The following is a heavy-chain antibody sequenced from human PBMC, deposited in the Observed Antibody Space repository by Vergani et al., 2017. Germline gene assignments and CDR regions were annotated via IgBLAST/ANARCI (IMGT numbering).Heavy chain of an antibody. D-gene: IGHD5-18*01. CDR2: ISAYNGNT. V-gene: IGHV1-18*01. J-gene: IGHJ6*02. CDR3: ARDHQTAYYYYYGMDV. Sequence: QVQLVQSGAEVKKPGASVKVSCKASGYTFTSYGISWVRQAPGQGLEWMGWISAYNGNTNYAQKFQGRVTITADESTSTAYMELSSLRSEDTAVYYCARDHQTAYYYYYGMDVWGQGTTVTVSS. CDR1: GYTFTSYG.